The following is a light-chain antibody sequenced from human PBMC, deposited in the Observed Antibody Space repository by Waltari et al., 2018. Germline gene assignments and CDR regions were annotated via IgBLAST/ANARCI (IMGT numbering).Light chain of an antibody. CDR2: DVT. CDR3: SSYTSSTTWV. CDR1: KRDGGGYNH. J-gene: IGLJ3*02. Sequence: QSALTQPASVSGSPGQSIALSCTGTKRDGGGYNHFSWYQQYPDKAPKLLIYDVTTRPSGVSNRFSGSKSGNTASLTIAGLQAEDEADYYCSSYTSSTTWVFGGGTKLTVL. V-gene: IGLV2-14*03.